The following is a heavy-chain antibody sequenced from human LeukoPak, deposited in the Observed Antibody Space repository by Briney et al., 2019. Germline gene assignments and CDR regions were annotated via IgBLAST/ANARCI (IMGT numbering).Heavy chain of an antibody. Sequence: GGSLRLSCAASGFTFDDYGMSWVRQAPGTALEWVSGISSGGGSTYYADSVKGRFTISRDNSKNTLYLEMSGLRAEDTAVYYCAKSGYNYDSDAYAFIDYWGQGTLVTVSS. CDR2: ISSGGGST. D-gene: IGHD3-22*01. CDR1: GFTFDDYG. CDR3: AKSGYNYDSDAYAFIDY. J-gene: IGHJ4*02. V-gene: IGHV3-23*01.